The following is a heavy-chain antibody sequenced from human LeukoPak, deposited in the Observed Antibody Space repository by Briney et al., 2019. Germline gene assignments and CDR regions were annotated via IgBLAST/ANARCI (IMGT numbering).Heavy chain of an antibody. J-gene: IGHJ4*02. CDR1: GFTFRDYY. D-gene: IGHD3-16*02. CDR2: ISLTGSNI. Sequence: PGGSLRLSCAASGFTFRDYYMSWIRQAPGKGLEWVSHISLTGSNISYADSLRGRFTISRGNARNSLSLQMNNLRVEDTAVYYCARDFFAFGGVIALLDYWGQGTLVTVSS. CDR3: ARDFFAFGGVIALLDY. V-gene: IGHV3-11*04.